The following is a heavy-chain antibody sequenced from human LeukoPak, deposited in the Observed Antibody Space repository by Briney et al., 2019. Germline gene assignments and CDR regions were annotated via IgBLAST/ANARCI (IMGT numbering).Heavy chain of an antibody. Sequence: GASVKVSCKASGYTFTGYYMHWVRQAPGQGLEWMGWINPNSGGTNYAQKFQGRVTMTRDTSISTAYMELSRLRSDDTAVYYCARGLVVVAAKEYNWFDPWGQGTLVTVSS. V-gene: IGHV1-2*02. CDR1: GYTFTGYY. D-gene: IGHD2-15*01. CDR3: ARGLVVVAAKEYNWFDP. J-gene: IGHJ5*02. CDR2: INPNSGGT.